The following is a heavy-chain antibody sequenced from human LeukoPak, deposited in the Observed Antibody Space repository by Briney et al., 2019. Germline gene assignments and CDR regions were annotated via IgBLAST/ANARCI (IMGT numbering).Heavy chain of an antibody. D-gene: IGHD3-22*01. CDR2: INPSGGST. CDR3: ARDQGYYDSSGYGDY. Sequence: ASVKVSCKASGYTFTGYYMHWVRQAPGQGLEWMGIINPSGGSTSYAQKFQGRVTMTRDTSTSTVYMELSSLRSEDTAVYYCARDQGYYDSSGYGDYWGQGTLVTVSS. V-gene: IGHV1-46*01. J-gene: IGHJ4*02. CDR1: GYTFTGYY.